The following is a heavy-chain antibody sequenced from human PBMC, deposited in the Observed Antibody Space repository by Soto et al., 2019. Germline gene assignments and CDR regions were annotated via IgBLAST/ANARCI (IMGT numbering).Heavy chain of an antibody. D-gene: IGHD5-18*01. CDR1: GYTFTSYG. V-gene: IGHV1-18*01. CDR2: ISAYNGNT. CDR3: ASSLLVGYGLQGESD. J-gene: IGHJ4*02. Sequence: ASVKVSCKASGYTFTSYGISWVRQAPGQGLEWMGWISAYNGNTNYAQKLQGRVTMTTDTSTSTAYMELRSLRSDDTAVYYCASSLLVGYGLQGESDWGQGTLVTVSS.